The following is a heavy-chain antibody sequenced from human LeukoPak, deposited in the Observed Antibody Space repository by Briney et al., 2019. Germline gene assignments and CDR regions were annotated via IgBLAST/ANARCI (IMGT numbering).Heavy chain of an antibody. CDR2: FDPEDGET. CDR3: ATDGSGSGWTDFDY. J-gene: IGHJ4*02. Sequence: ASVKVSCKVSGYTLTELSMHWVRQAPGKGLEWMGGFDPEDGETIYAQKFQGRVTMTEDTSTDTAYMELSSLRSEDTAVYYCATDGSGSGWTDFDYWGQGTLVTVSS. CDR1: GYTLTELS. V-gene: IGHV1-24*01. D-gene: IGHD6-19*01.